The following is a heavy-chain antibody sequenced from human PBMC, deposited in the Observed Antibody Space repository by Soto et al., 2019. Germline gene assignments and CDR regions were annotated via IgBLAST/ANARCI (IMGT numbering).Heavy chain of an antibody. Sequence: QVQLQESGPGLVKPSQTLSLTCTVSGGSISVPEYYWSWIRQPPGKGLEWIGYIYYSGSTIYNPXLKSRVTISEXXSXNXXPLNLTSVTAADTAVYYCDRQRIAVTGERARWFDPWGQGTLVTVSS. V-gene: IGHV4-30-4*01. J-gene: IGHJ5*02. CDR2: IYYSGST. D-gene: IGHD6-19*01. CDR1: GGSISVPEYY. CDR3: DRQRIAVTGERARWFDP.